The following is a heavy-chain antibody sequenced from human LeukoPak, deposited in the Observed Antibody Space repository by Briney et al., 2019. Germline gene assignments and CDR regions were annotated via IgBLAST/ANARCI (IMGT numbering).Heavy chain of an antibody. D-gene: IGHD3-22*01. CDR1: GGSISSGGYS. Sequence: SETLSLTCAVSGGSISSGGYSWSWIRQPPGKGLEWIGYIYHSGSTYYNPSLKSRVTISVDRSKNQFSLKLSSETAADTAVYYCARVQYYYDSSGYYEIVGWFDPWGQGTLVTVSS. CDR2: IYHSGST. J-gene: IGHJ5*02. CDR3: ARVQYYYDSSGYYEIVGWFDP. V-gene: IGHV4-30-2*01.